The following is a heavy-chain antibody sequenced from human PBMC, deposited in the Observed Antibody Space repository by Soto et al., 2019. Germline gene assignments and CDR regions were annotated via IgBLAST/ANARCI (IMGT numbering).Heavy chain of an antibody. CDR2: IYSGGST. CDR1: GFTVSSNY. D-gene: IGHD3-3*02. J-gene: IGHJ5*02. V-gene: IGHV3-53*04. Sequence: GGSLRLSCAASGFTVSSNYMSWVRQAPGKGLEWVSVIYSGGSTYYADSVKGRFTISRHNSKNTLYLQMNSLRAEDTAVYYCAREHFWYAGNWFDPWGQGTLVTVSS. CDR3: AREHFWYAGNWFDP.